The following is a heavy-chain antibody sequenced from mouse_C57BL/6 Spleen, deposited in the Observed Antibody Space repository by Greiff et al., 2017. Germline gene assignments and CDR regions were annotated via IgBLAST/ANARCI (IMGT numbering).Heavy chain of an antibody. CDR3: ARSYYSYAMDY. CDR1: GFTFSDYG. D-gene: IGHD1-1*01. CDR2: ISSGSSTI. J-gene: IGHJ4*01. V-gene: IGHV5-17*01. Sequence: EVHLVESGGGLVKPGGSLKLSCAASGFTFSDYGMHWVRQAPEKGLEWVAYISSGSSTIYYADTVKGRFTISRDNAKNTLFLQMTSLRSEDTAMYYCARSYYSYAMDYWGQGTSVTVSS.